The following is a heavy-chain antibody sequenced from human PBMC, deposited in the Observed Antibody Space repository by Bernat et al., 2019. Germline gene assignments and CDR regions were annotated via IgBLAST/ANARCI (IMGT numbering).Heavy chain of an antibody. V-gene: IGHV3-23*01. D-gene: IGHD1-7*01. CDR3: TRDGGGTTGSGAFDI. Sequence: EVQLLESGGGLVQPGGSLRLSCAASGFTFSSYAMSWVRQAPGKGLEWVSAISGSGGSTYYADSVKGRFTISRDNSKNTLYLQMNTLSAEDTAVYYCTRDGGGTTGSGAFDIWGQGTMVTVSS. CDR1: GFTFSSYA. J-gene: IGHJ3*02. CDR2: ISGSGGST.